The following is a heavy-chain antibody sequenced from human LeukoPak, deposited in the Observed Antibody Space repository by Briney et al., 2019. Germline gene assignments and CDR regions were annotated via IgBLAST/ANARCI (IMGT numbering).Heavy chain of an antibody. CDR2: INQDGSEE. CDR1: GFTFSNYW. Sequence: PGGSLRLSCAASGFTFSNYWMSWVRQAPGMGLEWVANINQDGSEEYYADSVKGRFTISRDNSKNTLYLQMNSLRAEDTAVYYCAKDLGGTTPPTTWGQGTLVTVSS. V-gene: IGHV3-7*01. D-gene: IGHD2-2*01. CDR3: AKDLGGTTPPTT. J-gene: IGHJ5*02.